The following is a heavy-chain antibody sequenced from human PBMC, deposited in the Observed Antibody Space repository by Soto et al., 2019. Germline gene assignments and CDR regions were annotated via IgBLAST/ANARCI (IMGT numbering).Heavy chain of an antibody. CDR2: IIPIFGTA. Sequence: SVKVSCKASGGTFSSYAISWVRQAPGQGLEWMGGIIPIFGTANYAQKFQGRVTITADESTSTAYMELSSLRSEDTAVYYCARDFSGSSPWFDPWGQGTLVTVSS. CDR1: GGTFSSYA. V-gene: IGHV1-69*13. J-gene: IGHJ5*02. CDR3: ARDFSGSSPWFDP. D-gene: IGHD3-10*01.